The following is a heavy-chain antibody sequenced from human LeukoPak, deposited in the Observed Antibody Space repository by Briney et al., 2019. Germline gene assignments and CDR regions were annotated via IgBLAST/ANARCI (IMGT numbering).Heavy chain of an antibody. V-gene: IGHV4-30-2*01. D-gene: IGHD2-21*02. J-gene: IGHJ2*01. CDR2: IFHTGGT. Sequence: PSQTLSLTCAVSGDSISSGDYSWSWVRQPPGKGLEWIGYIFHTGGTFYNPSLKSRVTMSADRSKNQFSLKLSSVTAADTAVYYCARDHSVTGYWYFDLWGRGTLVTVSS. CDR1: GDSISSGDYS. CDR3: ARDHSVTGYWYFDL.